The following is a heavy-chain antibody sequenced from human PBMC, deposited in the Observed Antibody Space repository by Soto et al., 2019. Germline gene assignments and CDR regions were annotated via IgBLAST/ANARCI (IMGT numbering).Heavy chain of an antibody. D-gene: IGHD3-3*01. V-gene: IGHV3-23*01. CDR2: ISGSGGST. J-gene: IGHJ6*02. Sequence: GGSLRLSCAASGFTFSSYAMSWVRQAPGKGLEWVSAISGSGGSTYYADSVKGRFTISRDNSKNTLYLQMNSLRAEDTAVYYCAKDDPPQYYDFWRGDYSAYYYYGMDVWGQGTTVTVSS. CDR1: GFTFSSYA. CDR3: AKDDPPQYYDFWRGDYSAYYYYGMDV.